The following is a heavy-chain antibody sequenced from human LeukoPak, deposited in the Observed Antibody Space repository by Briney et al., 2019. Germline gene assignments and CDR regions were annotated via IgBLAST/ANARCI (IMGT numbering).Heavy chain of an antibody. Sequence: ASVKVSCKASGYTFTSYDINWVRQATGQGLEWMGWMNPNSGNTGYAQKFQGRVTITRNTSISTAYMELSSLRSEDTAVYYCARVRDDCDAFDIWGQGTMVTVSS. CDR1: GYTFTSYD. CDR3: ARVRDDCDAFDI. J-gene: IGHJ3*02. CDR2: MNPNSGNT. V-gene: IGHV1-8*03. D-gene: IGHD3-3*01.